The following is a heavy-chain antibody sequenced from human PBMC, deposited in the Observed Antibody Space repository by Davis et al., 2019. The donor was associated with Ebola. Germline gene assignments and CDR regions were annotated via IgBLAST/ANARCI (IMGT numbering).Heavy chain of an antibody. D-gene: IGHD3-16*01. J-gene: IGHJ3*01. CDR3: ARDPRWGTGDASFDV. CDR1: GYTFTGYY. Sequence: ASVKVSCKASGYTFTGYYMDWVRQAPGQGLEWMGWINPNSGVTNYAQKFQGRVTMTRDTSISTAYMEVSGLRSDDTAVYYCARDPRWGTGDASFDVWGQGTKVTVSS. CDR2: INPNSGVT. V-gene: IGHV1-2*02.